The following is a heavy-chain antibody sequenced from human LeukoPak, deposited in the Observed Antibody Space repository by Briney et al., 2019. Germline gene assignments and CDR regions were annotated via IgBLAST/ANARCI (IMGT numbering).Heavy chain of an antibody. Sequence: PSETLSLTCTVSGGSISNYYWSWTRQPPGKGLEWIGYIYYSGTTAYNPSLKSRVTISVDTSKNQLSLKLRSVTAADTAVYYCARARGSSWYFDSWGQGTLVTVSS. D-gene: IGHD6-6*01. CDR2: IYYSGTT. J-gene: IGHJ4*02. CDR3: ARARGSSWYFDS. CDR1: GGSISNYY. V-gene: IGHV4-59*01.